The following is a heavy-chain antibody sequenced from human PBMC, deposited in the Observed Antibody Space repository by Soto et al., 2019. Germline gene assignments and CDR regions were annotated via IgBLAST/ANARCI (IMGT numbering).Heavy chain of an antibody. V-gene: IGHV4-31*03. CDR3: ARGREAGLYGMDV. CDR1: GGSISSGGYY. CDR2: IYYSGST. J-gene: IGHJ6*02. Sequence: QVQLQESGPGLVKPSQTLSLTCTVSGGSISSGGYYWSWIRQHPGKGLEWIGYIYYSGSTYYNPALKIRFTISVDTAKTQFSLKLSSVTAADTAMYYCARGREAGLYGMDVWGQGTTVTVSS. D-gene: IGHD6-13*01.